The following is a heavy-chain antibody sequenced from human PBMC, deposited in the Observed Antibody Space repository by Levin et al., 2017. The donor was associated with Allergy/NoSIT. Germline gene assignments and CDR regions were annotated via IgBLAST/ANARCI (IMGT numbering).Heavy chain of an antibody. J-gene: IGHJ3*02. V-gene: IGHV4-34*01. D-gene: IGHD3-10*01. CDR2: INHSGST. Sequence: SETLSLTCAVYGGSFSGYYWSWIRQPPGKGLEWIGEINHSGSTNYNPSLKSRVTISVDTSKNQFSLKLSSVTAADTAVYYCARGPGYYGSGKYPGAFDSWGQGTMVTVSS. CDR1: GGSFSGYY. CDR3: ARGPGYYGSGKYPGAFDS.